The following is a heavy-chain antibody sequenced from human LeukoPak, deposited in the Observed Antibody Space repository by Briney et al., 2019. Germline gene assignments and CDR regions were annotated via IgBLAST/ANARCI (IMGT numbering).Heavy chain of an antibody. CDR1: GFTFSSYW. J-gene: IGHJ4*02. V-gene: IGHV3-48*04. CDR2: ISISSGTV. D-gene: IGHD3-16*01. CDR3: ARAMSTFGGVRNYFDS. Sequence: GGSLRLSCAASGFTFSSYWMHWVRQAPGKGLEWISYISISSGTVYYADSVKGRFSIARDNAMNSLDLQMNSLRTGDTAVYYCARAMSTFGGVRNYFDSWGRGTLVTVSS.